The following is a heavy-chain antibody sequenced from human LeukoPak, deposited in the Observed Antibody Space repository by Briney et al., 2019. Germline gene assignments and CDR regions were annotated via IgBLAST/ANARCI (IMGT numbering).Heavy chain of an antibody. CDR3: ARGPPNGHDDSSGYYVPACFDY. V-gene: IGHV4-38-2*02. CDR2: IYHSGIT. J-gene: IGHJ4*02. D-gene: IGHD3-22*01. CDR1: DYSVSGDNY. Sequence: SETLSLTCTVSDYSVSGDNYWGWIRQPPGKGLEWIGSIYHSGITYYNPSLKSRVTISVDTSKNHFSLKLTSVTAADTAVYYCARGPPNGHDDSSGYYVPACFDYWGQGTLVTVSS.